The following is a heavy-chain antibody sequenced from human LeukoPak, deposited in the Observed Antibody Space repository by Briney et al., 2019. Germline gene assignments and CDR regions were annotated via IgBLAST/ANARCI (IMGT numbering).Heavy chain of an antibody. D-gene: IGHD1-1*01. CDR2: IIAYNGNT. CDR3: AARGGATGTTQGDAFDI. Sequence: GASVQVSSHASGYTFTSYGISWVGQAPRQGIEWMGWIIAYNGNTNYAQKLQGRVTMTTDTSTSTAYMELRSLRSDDTAVYYCAARGGATGTTQGDAFDIWGQGTMVTVSS. V-gene: IGHV1-18*04. J-gene: IGHJ3*02. CDR1: GYTFTSYG.